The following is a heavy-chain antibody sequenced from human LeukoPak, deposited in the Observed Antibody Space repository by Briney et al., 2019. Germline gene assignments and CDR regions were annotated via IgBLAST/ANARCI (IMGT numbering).Heavy chain of an antibody. J-gene: IGHJ4*02. CDR2: IHHSGST. Sequence: SETLSLTCTVSGYSISRGYHWGWIRQPPGKGLEWIGSIHHSGSTYYNPSLKSRVTTSVDTSKNQFSLRLSFVTAADTAVYYCARVDWTTDYWGQGTLVTVS. CDR3: ARVDWTTDY. CDR1: GYSISRGYH. D-gene: IGHD3-9*01. V-gene: IGHV4-38-2*02.